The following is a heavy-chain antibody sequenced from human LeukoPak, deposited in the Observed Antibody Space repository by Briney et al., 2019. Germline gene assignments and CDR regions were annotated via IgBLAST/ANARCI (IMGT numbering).Heavy chain of an antibody. J-gene: IGHJ4*02. CDR2: IYSGGST. V-gene: IGHV4-31*03. Sequence: SQTLSLTCTVSGVSISSGGHYWSWIRQHPGEGLEWIGYIYSGGSTYHNPSLNSRVTIPRDTSSNQFSLNLRSVTAADAAVYYCARDPGFDGTYSYFFDFWGQGALVTVSS. CDR1: GVSISSGGHY. CDR3: ARDPGFDGTYSYFFDF. D-gene: IGHD1-26*01.